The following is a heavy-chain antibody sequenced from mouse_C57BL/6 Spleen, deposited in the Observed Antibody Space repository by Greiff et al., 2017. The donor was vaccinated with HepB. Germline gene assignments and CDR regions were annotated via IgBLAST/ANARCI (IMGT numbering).Heavy chain of an antibody. D-gene: IGHD1-1*01. Sequence: QVHVKQSGAELARPGASVKLSCKASGYTFTSYGISWVKQSTGQGLEWIGEIYPRSGNTYYNEKFKGKATLTADKSYSTAYMELRSLTSEDSAVYFCAGRDYYGSRAMDYWGQGTTVTVSS. CDR3: AGRDYYGSRAMDY. CDR1: GYTFTSYG. CDR2: IYPRSGNT. J-gene: IGHJ4*01. V-gene: IGHV1-81*01.